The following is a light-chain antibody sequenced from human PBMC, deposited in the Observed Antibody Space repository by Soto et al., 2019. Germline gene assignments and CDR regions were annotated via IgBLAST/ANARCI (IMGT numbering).Light chain of an antibody. CDR3: QQHNNWPTT. Sequence: EIVMTQSPATLSVSPGERATLSCRASQSVSSNLAWYQQKPGQAPRLLIYGASTRATGIPARFSGSGSGTEFTLTISSLQSEDFAVYYCQQHNNWPTTFGQGTKV. CDR1: QSVSSN. V-gene: IGKV3-15*01. J-gene: IGKJ1*01. CDR2: GAS.